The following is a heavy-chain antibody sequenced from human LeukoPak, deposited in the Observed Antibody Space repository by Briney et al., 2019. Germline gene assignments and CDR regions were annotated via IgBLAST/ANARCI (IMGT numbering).Heavy chain of an antibody. CDR2: ISGIGGKT. D-gene: IGHD3-22*01. CDR1: GFTFSVYG. CDR3: AKGPLGVVVVPHY. J-gene: IGHJ4*02. Sequence: GGSLRLSCAASGFTFSVYGMSWVRQAPGKGLEWVAGISGIGGKTYYADSVKGRFTISRDNSKNTLYLQMNSLRAEDTAVYYCAKGPLGVVVVPHYWGQGTLVTVSS. V-gene: IGHV3-23*01.